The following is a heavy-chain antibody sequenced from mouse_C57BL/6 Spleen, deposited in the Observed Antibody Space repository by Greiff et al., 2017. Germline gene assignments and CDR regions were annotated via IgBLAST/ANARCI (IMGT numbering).Heavy chain of an antibody. CDR1: GYAFSSYW. V-gene: IGHV1-80*01. CDR2: IYPGDGDT. Sequence: VQLQQSGAELVKPGASVKISCKASGYAFSSYWMNWVKQRPGKGLEWIGQIYPGDGDTNYNGKFKGKATLTADKSSSTAYMQLSSLTSEDSAVYFCARAPGGSSYFDYWGQGTTLTVSS. CDR3: ARAPGGSSYFDY. J-gene: IGHJ2*01. D-gene: IGHD1-1*01.